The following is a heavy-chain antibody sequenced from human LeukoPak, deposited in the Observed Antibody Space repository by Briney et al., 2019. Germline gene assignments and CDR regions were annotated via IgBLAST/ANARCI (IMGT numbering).Heavy chain of an antibody. CDR2: IYYSGST. D-gene: IGHD2-2*01. CDR3: ALNQRDIVVVPADRAYAFDI. CDR1: GGSISSYY. V-gene: IGHV4-59*01. Sequence: TSETLSLTCTVSGGSISSYYWSWIRQPPGKGLEWIGSIYYSGSTNYNPSLKSRVTISVDTSKNQFSLKLSSVTAADTAVYYCALNQRDIVVVPADRAYAFDIWGQGTMVTVSS. J-gene: IGHJ3*02.